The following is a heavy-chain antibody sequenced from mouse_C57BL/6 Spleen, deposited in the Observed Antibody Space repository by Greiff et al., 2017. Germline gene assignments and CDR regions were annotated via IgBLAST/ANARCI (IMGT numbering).Heavy chain of an antibody. Sequence: VQRVESGAELVKPGASVKISCKASGYAFSSYWMNWVKQRPGKGLEWIGQIYPGDGDTNYNGKFKGKSTLTADKSSSTAYMQLSSLTSEDSAVYFCAREDGLYDGYAPWFAYWGQGTLVTVSA. CDR3: AREDGLYDGYAPWFAY. CDR1: GYAFSSYW. J-gene: IGHJ3*01. V-gene: IGHV1-80*01. CDR2: IYPGDGDT. D-gene: IGHD2-3*01.